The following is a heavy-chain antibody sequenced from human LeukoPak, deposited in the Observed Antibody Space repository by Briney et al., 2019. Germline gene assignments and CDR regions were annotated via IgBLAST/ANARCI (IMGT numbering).Heavy chain of an antibody. CDR3: ATSWGYASGSSDVFDI. CDR2: INAGNGNT. CDR1: GYTFTSYA. V-gene: IGHV1-3*01. J-gene: IGHJ3*02. Sequence: ASVKVSCKASGYTFTSYAMNWVRQAPGQRLEWMGWINAGNGNTKYSQKFQGRVTITRDTSASTAYMELSSLRSEDTAVYYCATSWGYASGSSDVFDIWGQGSMVTVSS. D-gene: IGHD3-10*01.